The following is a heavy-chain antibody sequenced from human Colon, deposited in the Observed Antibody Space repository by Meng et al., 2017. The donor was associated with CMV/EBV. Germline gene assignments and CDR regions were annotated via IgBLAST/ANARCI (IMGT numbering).Heavy chain of an antibody. V-gene: IGHV3-11*04. CDR1: DITFSEYY. Sequence: GESLKISCTASDITFSEYYMNWIRQAPGKRLEWISYISSSTSTIYYADSVKGRFTISRDNAKKSVYLQMNSLGAEDTAVYYCASSAGPSGYALDIWGQGTMVTVSS. CDR3: ASSAGPSGYALDI. J-gene: IGHJ3*02. D-gene: IGHD6-25*01. CDR2: ISSSTSTI.